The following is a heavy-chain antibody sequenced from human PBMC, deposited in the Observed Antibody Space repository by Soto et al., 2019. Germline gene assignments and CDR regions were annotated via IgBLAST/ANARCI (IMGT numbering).Heavy chain of an antibody. Sequence: SQTLSLTCAISGDSVSSDSVVWNWIRQSPSRGLEWLGRTYYRSKWHYQYADSVKSRIIINPDTSKNQFSLQLDSVTPEDTAVYYCARDYRDIVVVVAARPFYYGMDVWGQGTTVTVSS. J-gene: IGHJ6*02. D-gene: IGHD2-15*01. CDR3: ARDYRDIVVVVAARPFYYGMDV. CDR1: GDSVSSDSVV. V-gene: IGHV6-1*01. CDR2: TYYRSKWHY.